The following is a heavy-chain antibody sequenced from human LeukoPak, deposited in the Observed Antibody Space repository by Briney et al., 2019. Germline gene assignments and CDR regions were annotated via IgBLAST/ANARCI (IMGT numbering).Heavy chain of an antibody. V-gene: IGHV3-30*02. CDR3: ARETHDYGDSRNWFDP. J-gene: IGHJ5*02. Sequence: GGSLRLSCAASGFTFSSYGMHWVRQAPGKGLEWVAFIRYDGSNKYYADSVKGRFTISRDNSKNTLYLQMNSLRAEDTAVYYCARETHDYGDSRNWFDPWGQGTLVTVSS. CDR1: GFTFSSYG. D-gene: IGHD4-17*01. CDR2: IRYDGSNK.